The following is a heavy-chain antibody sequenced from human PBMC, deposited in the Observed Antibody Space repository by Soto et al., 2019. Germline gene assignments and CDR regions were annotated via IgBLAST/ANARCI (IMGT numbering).Heavy chain of an antibody. Sequence: PSETLSLTCTVSVGSSTKNYWSWIRQSPGKGLEWIGCSYYSGSTSYNPSLRSRVTISIDTSKTQFSLRLRSVTAAETAVYYCARRQNWNNLFDTWGQGTLVTVSS. V-gene: IGHV4-59*08. CDR2: SYYSGST. J-gene: IGHJ5*02. D-gene: IGHD1-1*01. CDR3: ARRQNWNNLFDT. CDR1: VGSSTKNY.